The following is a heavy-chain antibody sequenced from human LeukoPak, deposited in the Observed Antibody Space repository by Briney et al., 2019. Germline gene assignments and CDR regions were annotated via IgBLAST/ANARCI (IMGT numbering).Heavy chain of an antibody. Sequence: ASVKLSGSPSGYTFSIYYMHRVRQAPGQGLEWMGIINPSGGSTSYAQKFQGRVTMTRDTSTSTVYMELSSLRSEDTAVYYCAIDRKLSSGWPEFYYWGQRTLVTVSS. CDR2: INPSGGST. J-gene: IGHJ4*02. CDR1: GYTFSIYY. V-gene: IGHV1-46*01. CDR3: AIDRKLSSGWPEFYY. D-gene: IGHD6-19*01.